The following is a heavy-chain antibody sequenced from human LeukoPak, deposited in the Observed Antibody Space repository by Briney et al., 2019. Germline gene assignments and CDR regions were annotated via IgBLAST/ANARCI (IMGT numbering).Heavy chain of an antibody. D-gene: IGHD4-17*01. V-gene: IGHV3-23*01. CDR1: GFTFSSYA. J-gene: IGHJ4*02. Sequence: GGSLRLSCAASGFTFSSYAMSWVRQAPGKGLEWVSAISGSGASTYYADSVKGRFTISRDNSKNTLYLQMNSLRAEDTAVYYCAKDLDYGDQSLDYWGQGTLVTVSS. CDR3: AKDLDYGDQSLDY. CDR2: ISGSGAST.